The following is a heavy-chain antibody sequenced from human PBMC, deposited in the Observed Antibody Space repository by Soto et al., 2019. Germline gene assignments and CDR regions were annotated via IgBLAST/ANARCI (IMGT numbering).Heavy chain of an antibody. J-gene: IGHJ6*02. CDR2: INPNSGGT. CDR3: ARDSNMIFGVVTISYYYYGMDV. CDR1: GYTFTGYY. V-gene: IGHV1-2*04. D-gene: IGHD3-3*01. Sequence: ASVKVSCKASGYTFTGYYMHWVRQAPGQGLEWMGWINPNSGGTNYAQKFQGWVTMTRDTSISTAYMELSRLRSDDTAVYYCARDSNMIFGVVTISYYYYGMDVWGQGTTVIVSS.